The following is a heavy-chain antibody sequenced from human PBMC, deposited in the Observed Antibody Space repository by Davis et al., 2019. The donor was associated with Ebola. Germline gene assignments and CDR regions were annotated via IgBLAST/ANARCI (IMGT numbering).Heavy chain of an antibody. D-gene: IGHD4-17*01. J-gene: IGHJ5*02. Sequence: MPSETLSLTCTVSGGSISSYYWSWIRQPPGKGLEWIGYIYYSGSTNYDPSLKSRVTISVDTSKNQFSLKLSSVTAADTAVYYCARHNPTVNWFDPWGQGTLVTVSS. CDR2: IYYSGST. V-gene: IGHV4-59*01. CDR1: GGSISSYY. CDR3: ARHNPTVNWFDP.